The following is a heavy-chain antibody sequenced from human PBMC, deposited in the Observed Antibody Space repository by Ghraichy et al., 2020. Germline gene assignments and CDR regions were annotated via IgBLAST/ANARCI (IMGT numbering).Heavy chain of an antibody. J-gene: IGHJ3*02. Sequence: SETLSLTCTVFGASISTGGHYWSWIRQYPGKGLEWIGYIYSNGSTKYDPSLNPSLKSRVSISVDRSKNHFSLKLTSVTAAETAVYYCARDCGGDCFSGGFDIWGQGTMVTVSS. CDR2: IYSNGST. V-gene: IGHV4-31*03. D-gene: IGHD2-21*02. CDR3: ARDCGGDCFSGGFDI. CDR1: GASISTGGHY.